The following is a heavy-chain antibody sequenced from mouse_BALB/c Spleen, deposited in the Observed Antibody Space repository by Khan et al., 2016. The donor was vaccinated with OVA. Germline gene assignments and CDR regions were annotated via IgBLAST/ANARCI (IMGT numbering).Heavy chain of an antibody. D-gene: IGHD1-2*01. CDR2: ISYSGTT. J-gene: IGHJ2*01. CDR1: GDSITSGY. CDR3: ARYNGFYYFDY. V-gene: IGHV3-8*02. Sequence: EVELVESGPSLVKPSQTLSLTCSVTGDSITSGYWNWIRKLPGNKLEYMGYISYSGTTYYNPSLKSRISITRDTSKNQYYLQLNSVTTEDTATYYCARYNGFYYFDYWGQGTTLTVSS.